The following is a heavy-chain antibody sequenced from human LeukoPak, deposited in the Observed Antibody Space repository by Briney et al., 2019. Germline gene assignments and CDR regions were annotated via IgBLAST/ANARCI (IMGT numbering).Heavy chain of an antibody. V-gene: IGHV4-59*11. CDR1: GGSISSHY. J-gene: IGHJ5*02. Sequence: SETLSLTCTVSGGSISSHYWSWIRQPPGKGLEWIGYIYYSGSTNYNPSLKSRVTISVDTSKNQFSLKLSSVTAADTAVYYCAREVITIFGVVIGWFDPWGQGTLVTVSS. D-gene: IGHD3-3*01. CDR2: IYYSGST. CDR3: AREVITIFGVVIGWFDP.